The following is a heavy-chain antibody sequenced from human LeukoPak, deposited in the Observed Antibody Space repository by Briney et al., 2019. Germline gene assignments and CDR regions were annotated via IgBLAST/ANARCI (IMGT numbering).Heavy chain of an antibody. D-gene: IGHD3-9*01. CDR2: ISHDGSNK. CDR3: AKDYDILTGYYRTYFDY. Sequence: GGSLRLSCAASGFTFSSYGMHWVRQAPGKGLEWVAAISHDGSNKYYPDSVQGRFTISRDNSKNTLYLQMNSLRAEDTAVYYCAKDYDILTGYYRTYFDYWGQGALVTVSS. CDR1: GFTFSSYG. J-gene: IGHJ4*02. V-gene: IGHV3-30*18.